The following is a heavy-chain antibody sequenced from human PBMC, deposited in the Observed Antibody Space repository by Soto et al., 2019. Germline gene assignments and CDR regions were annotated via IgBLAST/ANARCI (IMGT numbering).Heavy chain of an antibody. V-gene: IGHV3-48*03. J-gene: IGHJ6*02. Sequence: QLVQSGGGLVQPGGSLRLSCSASGFTFGNYDMNWVRLAPGRGLEWLSFITGGGTTVYYADSVQGRFTISRDNAKNSLYLQMNSLRVEDTAVYYCARDYSLYDGDGMAIWGQGTTVTVSS. CDR3: ARDYSLYDGDGMAI. CDR2: ITGGGTTV. CDR1: GFTFGNYD. D-gene: IGHD3-16*01.